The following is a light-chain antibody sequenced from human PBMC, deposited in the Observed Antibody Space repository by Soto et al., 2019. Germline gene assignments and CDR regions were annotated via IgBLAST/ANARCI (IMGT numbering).Light chain of an antibody. V-gene: IGKV1-5*03. CDR2: AAS. J-gene: IGKJ1*01. Sequence: DHEMTYSPPPFCFVGGQITITFRASQTISSWLAWYQQKPGKAPKLLIYAASSLKSGVPSRFSGSGSGTDFTLTISSLQPEDFATYYCQQANSFPGTFGQGTKVDI. CDR3: QQANSFPGT. CDR1: QTISSW.